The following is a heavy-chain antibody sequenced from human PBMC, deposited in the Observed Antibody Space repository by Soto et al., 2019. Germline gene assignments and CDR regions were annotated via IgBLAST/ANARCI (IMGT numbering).Heavy chain of an antibody. CDR3: ARVKYSSGWYVGRFLDY. Sequence: QVQLVESGGGLVKPGGSLRLSCAASGFTFSDYYMSWIRQAPGKGLEWVSYTSSSGSTIYYADSVKGRCTISRDDPKNSRYLKMNSLRAEDTAVYYCARVKYSSGWYVGRFLDYWGQGTLVNVFS. CDR1: GFTFSDYY. D-gene: IGHD6-19*01. CDR2: TSSSGSTI. J-gene: IGHJ4*02. V-gene: IGHV3-11*01.